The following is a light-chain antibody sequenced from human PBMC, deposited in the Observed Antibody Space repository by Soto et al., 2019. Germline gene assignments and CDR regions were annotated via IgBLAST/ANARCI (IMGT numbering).Light chain of an antibody. CDR1: QSVSSSY. CDR2: GAS. J-gene: IGKJ1*01. Sequence: EIVMTQSPATPSVSPGERATLSCVASQSVSSSYLAWYQQKPGQAPRLLIYGASSRATGIPDRFSGSGSGTDFTLTISRLEPEDFAVYYCQQYGSSPWTFGQGTKVDI. CDR3: QQYGSSPWT. V-gene: IGKV3-20*01.